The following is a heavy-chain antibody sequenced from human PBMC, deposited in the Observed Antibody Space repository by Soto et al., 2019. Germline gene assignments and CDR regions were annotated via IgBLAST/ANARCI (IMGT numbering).Heavy chain of an antibody. CDR3: ARGRGIAAAGTAFFDS. V-gene: IGHV2-26*01. J-gene: IGHJ4*02. D-gene: IGHD6-13*01. CDR2: IFSNDEK. CDR1: GFSLSNARMG. Sequence: QVTLKESGPVLVKPTETLTLTCTVSGFSLSNARMGVSWIRQPPGKALEWLAHIFSNDEKSYSTSLKSRLTISQNTSKSQVVLTMTNMDPMDTATYYCARGRGIAAAGTAFFDSWGQGTLVTVSS.